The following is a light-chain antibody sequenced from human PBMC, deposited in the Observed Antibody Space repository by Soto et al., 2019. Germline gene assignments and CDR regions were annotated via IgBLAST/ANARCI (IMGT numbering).Light chain of an antibody. J-gene: IGKJ1*01. V-gene: IGKV1-5*01. CDR1: QNINNW. CDR3: QHMRT. CDR2: DAS. Sequence: DIQMTQSPYTLSASIGDRVTITCRASQNINNWIAWYQQKPGKAPKFLIYDASTLESGVPSRFRGSGFGTEFSLSLSSLQPDDFGSYYCQHMRTFGQWTKVEMK.